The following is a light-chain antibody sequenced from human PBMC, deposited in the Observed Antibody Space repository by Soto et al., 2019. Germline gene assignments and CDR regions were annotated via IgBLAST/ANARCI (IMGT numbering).Light chain of an antibody. V-gene: IGKV1-9*01. CDR1: QGISSY. Sequence: DIQLTQSPSFLSASVGDRVTITCLASQGISSYLAWYQQKPGKAPKLLIYAASTLQSGVPSRFSGSGSGTEFTLTISSLQPEDFATYYCQQPNGLTFGGGTKVEIK. CDR2: AAS. J-gene: IGKJ4*01. CDR3: QQPNGLT.